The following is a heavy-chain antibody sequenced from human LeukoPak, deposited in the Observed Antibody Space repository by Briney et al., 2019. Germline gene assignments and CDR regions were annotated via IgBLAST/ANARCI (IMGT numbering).Heavy chain of an antibody. D-gene: IGHD3-22*01. CDR3: ARGEYYYDSSGYYSYLDY. V-gene: IGHV4-4*07. Sequence: SETLSLTCTVSGGSISSYYWSWIRQPAGKGLEWIGRIYTSGSTNYNPSLKSRVTMSVDTSKNQFSLKLSSVTAADTAVYYCARGEYYYDSSGYYSYLDYWGQGTLVTVSS. CDR2: IYTSGST. J-gene: IGHJ4*02. CDR1: GGSISSYY.